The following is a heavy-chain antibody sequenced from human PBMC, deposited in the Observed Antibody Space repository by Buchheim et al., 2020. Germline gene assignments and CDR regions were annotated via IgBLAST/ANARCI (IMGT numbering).Heavy chain of an antibody. CDR1: GFTLSSYA. V-gene: IGHV3-23*01. CDR3: ARAPGLYTTRSSDY. D-gene: IGHD2-2*02. CDR2: ISGSGGST. J-gene: IGHJ4*02. Sequence: EVQLLESGGGLVQPGGSLRLSCAASGFTLSSYAMSWVRQAPGKGLEWVSAISGSGGSTYYVDSVKGRFTVSRDNSKSTLYLQMNSLRAEDTAIYYCARAPGLYTTRSSDYWGQGTL.